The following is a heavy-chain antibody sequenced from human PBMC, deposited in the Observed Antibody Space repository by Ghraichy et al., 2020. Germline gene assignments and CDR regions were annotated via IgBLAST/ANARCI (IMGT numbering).Heavy chain of an antibody. CDR2: IYYSGST. CDR1: GGSISSGDYY. Sequence: SETLSLTCTVSGGSISSGDYYWSWIRQPPGKGLEWIGYIYYSGSTYYNPSLKSRVTISVDTSKNQFSLKLSSVTAADTAVYYCARAGSSSYVPGDYYYYYGMDVWGQGTTVTVSS. J-gene: IGHJ6*02. V-gene: IGHV4-30-4*01. CDR3: ARAGSSSYVPGDYYYYYGMDV. D-gene: IGHD6-13*01.